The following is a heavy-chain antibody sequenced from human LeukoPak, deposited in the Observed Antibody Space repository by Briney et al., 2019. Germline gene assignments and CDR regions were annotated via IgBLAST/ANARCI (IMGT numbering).Heavy chain of an antibody. CDR2: IIPIFGTA. V-gene: IGHV1-69*06. CDR3: ARGSVVPAATALFDP. Sequence: SVKVSCKASGGTFSSYAISWVRQAPGQGPEWMGGIIPIFGTANYAQKFQGRVTITADKSTSTAYMELSSLRSEDTAVYYCARGSVVPAATALFDPWGQGTLVTVSS. D-gene: IGHD2-2*01. CDR1: GGTFSSYA. J-gene: IGHJ5*02.